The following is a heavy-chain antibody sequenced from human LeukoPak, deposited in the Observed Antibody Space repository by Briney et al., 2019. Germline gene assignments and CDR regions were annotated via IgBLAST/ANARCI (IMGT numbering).Heavy chain of an antibody. D-gene: IGHD5-24*01. CDR1: GGSIRSNFYY. CDR3: ASFRDGSEIFMDV. CDR2: IYDSGSA. J-gene: IGHJ6*02. Sequence: SETLSLTCTVSGGSIRSNFYYWGWIRQPPGKGLEWIGNIYDSGSAYYNPSLKSRVTISVDTSKNQFSLKLSSVTAADTAVYYCASFRDGSEIFMDVWGQGTTVTVSS. V-gene: IGHV4-39*07.